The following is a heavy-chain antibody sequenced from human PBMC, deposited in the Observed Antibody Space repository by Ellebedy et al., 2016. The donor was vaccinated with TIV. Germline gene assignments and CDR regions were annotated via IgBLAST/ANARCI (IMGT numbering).Heavy chain of an antibody. Sequence: GGSLRLXXAASGFTFSGYSMNWVRQAPGKGLEWVSSISSGSSYIYYADSVKGRFTISRDSAKNSLYLQLNSLRAEDTAVYFCARDGSNYYDSSSYDYTFDFWGQGTLVTVSS. J-gene: IGHJ4*02. CDR2: ISSGSSYI. V-gene: IGHV3-21*01. D-gene: IGHD3-22*01. CDR3: ARDGSNYYDSSSYDYTFDF. CDR1: GFTFSGYS.